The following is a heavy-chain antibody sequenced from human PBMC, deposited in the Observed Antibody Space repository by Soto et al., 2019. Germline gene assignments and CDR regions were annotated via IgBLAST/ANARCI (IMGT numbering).Heavy chain of an antibody. CDR3: ARHGNTVTTGYYYGMDV. V-gene: IGHV4-39*01. CDR2: MYYSGRT. J-gene: IGHJ6*02. Sequence: PSEPLSLTCTVSGASISSSNYYSGWMLQPAVMGLERIGTMYYSGRTYYNPSLKSRVTTSVDTSKNQFSLKLSAVTATDTAVYYCARHGNTVTTGYYYGMDVWGQGPTVTVSS. D-gene: IGHD4-17*01. CDR1: GASISSSNYY.